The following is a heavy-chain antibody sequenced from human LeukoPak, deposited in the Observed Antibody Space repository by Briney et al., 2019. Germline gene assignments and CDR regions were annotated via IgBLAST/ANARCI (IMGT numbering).Heavy chain of an antibody. Sequence: PSETLSLTCTVSGGSISSYYWSWIRQPPGKGLEWIGYVYYSGSTNYNPSLKSRVTISVDTSKNQFSLKLSSVTAADTAVYYCARVFTPGYCSSTSCQNYYYYYGMDVWGEGTTVTVSS. CDR2: VYYSGST. CDR3: ARVFTPGYCSSTSCQNYYYYYGMDV. D-gene: IGHD2-2*01. CDR1: GGSISSYY. V-gene: IGHV4-59*01. J-gene: IGHJ6*04.